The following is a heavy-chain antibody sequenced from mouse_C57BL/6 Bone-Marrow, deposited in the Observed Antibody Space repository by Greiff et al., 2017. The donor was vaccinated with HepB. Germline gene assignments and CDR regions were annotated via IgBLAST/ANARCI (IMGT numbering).Heavy chain of an antibody. V-gene: IGHV1-81*01. CDR1: GYTFTSYG. CDR3: ARFYGNYAMDY. D-gene: IGHD2-1*01. Sequence: QVQLKESGAELARPGASVKLSCKASGYTFTSYGISWVKQRTGQGLEWIGEIYPRSGNTYYNEKFKGKATLTVDTSSSTAYMQLSSLTSEDSAVYFCARFYGNYAMDYWGQGTSVTVSS. CDR2: IYPRSGNT. J-gene: IGHJ4*01.